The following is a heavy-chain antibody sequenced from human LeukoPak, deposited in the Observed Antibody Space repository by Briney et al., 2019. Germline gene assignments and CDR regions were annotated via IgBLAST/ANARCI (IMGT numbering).Heavy chain of an antibody. CDR3: ARASSSWYPYYFDY. D-gene: IGHD6-13*01. J-gene: IGHJ4*02. CDR2: MNPNSGNT. V-gene: IGHV1-8*01. CDR1: GYTFTSYD. Sequence: ASVKVSCKASGYTFTSYDINWVRQATGQGLEWMGWMNPNSGNTGYAQQFQGRVTMTRNTSISTAYMELSSLRSEDTAVYYCARASSSWYPYYFDYWGQGTLVTVSS.